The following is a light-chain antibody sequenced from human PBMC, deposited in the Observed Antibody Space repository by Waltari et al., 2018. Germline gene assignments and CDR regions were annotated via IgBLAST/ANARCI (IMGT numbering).Light chain of an antibody. CDR2: GAA. Sequence: SCRASRSVGRSLAWYQQSPGQAPRLLIYGAASRATGIPDRFSGSGSGTDFSLTISRLEPEDFAVYFCQHYVRLPATFGQGTKVAI. CDR3: QHYVRLPAT. J-gene: IGKJ1*01. CDR1: RSVGRS. V-gene: IGKV3-20*01.